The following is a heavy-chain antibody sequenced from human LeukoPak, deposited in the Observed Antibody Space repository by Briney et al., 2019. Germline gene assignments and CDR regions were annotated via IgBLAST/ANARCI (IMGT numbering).Heavy chain of an antibody. Sequence: SGGSLRLSCAASGFTSSSYWMSWVRQAPGKGLEWVANIKQDGSEKYYVDSVKGRFTISRDNAKNSLYLQMNSLRAEDTAVYYCAGGLDYFDYWGQGTLVTVSS. D-gene: IGHD6-19*01. CDR1: GFTSSSYW. V-gene: IGHV3-7*04. CDR2: IKQDGSEK. CDR3: AGGLDYFDY. J-gene: IGHJ4*02.